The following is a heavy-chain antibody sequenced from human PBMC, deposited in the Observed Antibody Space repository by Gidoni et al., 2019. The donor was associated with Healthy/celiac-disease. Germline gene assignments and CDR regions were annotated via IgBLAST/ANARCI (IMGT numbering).Heavy chain of an antibody. CDR1: GYTFTSYG. CDR2: ISAYNGNT. CDR3: ASPRISSESYDSFDI. Sequence: QVPLVQSGAEVKKPGASVKVSCKASGYTFTSYGISWVRQAPGQGLEWMGWISAYNGNTNDAQTLQGRVTMTTDTSTSTSYIELRSLRSDVTAVYYCASPRISSESYDSFDIWGQGTIVTFSS. D-gene: IGHD3-10*01. V-gene: IGHV1-18*04. J-gene: IGHJ3*02.